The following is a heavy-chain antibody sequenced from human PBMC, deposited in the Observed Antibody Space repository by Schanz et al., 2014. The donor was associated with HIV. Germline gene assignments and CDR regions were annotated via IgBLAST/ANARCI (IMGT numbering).Heavy chain of an antibody. V-gene: IGHV3-33*05. CDR2: ISNDRSYK. D-gene: IGHD3-3*01. CDR1: GFTFRSHG. Sequence: QVQLVESGGGVVQPGRSLRLSCAASGFTFRSHGVHWVRQAPGKGLEWGAVISNDRSYKYYADSVKGRFTISRDNSKNTLYLQMNSLRAEDTAVYYCAKGGSYYDFWSGYSYYFDDWGQGTLVTVSS. CDR3: AKGGSYYDFWSGYSYYFDD. J-gene: IGHJ4*02.